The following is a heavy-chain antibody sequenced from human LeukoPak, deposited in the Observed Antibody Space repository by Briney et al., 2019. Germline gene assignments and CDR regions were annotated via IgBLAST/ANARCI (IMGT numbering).Heavy chain of an antibody. Sequence: SETLSLTCTVSGGSISSYYWNWIRLPPGKGLEWIGYIYDSGTTVYNPSLKSRVTMSVDSSKNQFSLMLTSVTAADTAVYYCARSVVVTATLRYHYGMDVWGEGTTVSVSS. D-gene: IGHD2-21*02. CDR3: ARSVVVTATLRYHYGMDV. CDR2: IYDSGTT. J-gene: IGHJ6*04. CDR1: GGSISSYY. V-gene: IGHV4-59*01.